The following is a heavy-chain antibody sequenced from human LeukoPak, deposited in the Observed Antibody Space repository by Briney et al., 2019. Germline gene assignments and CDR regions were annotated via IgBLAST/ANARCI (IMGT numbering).Heavy chain of an antibody. D-gene: IGHD1-26*01. CDR1: GGSFSGYY. CDR2: INHSGST. J-gene: IGHJ1*01. CDR3: ARGVGRRKEYFQH. Sequence: SETLSLTCAVYGGSFSGYYWSWIRRPPGKGLEWIGEINHSGSTNYNPSLKSRVTISVDTSKNQFSLKLSSVTAADTAVYYCARGVGRRKEYFQHWGQGTLVTVSS. V-gene: IGHV4-34*01.